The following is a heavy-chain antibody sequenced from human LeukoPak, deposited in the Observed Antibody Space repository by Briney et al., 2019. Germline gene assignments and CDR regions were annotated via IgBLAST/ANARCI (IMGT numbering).Heavy chain of an antibody. Sequence: PSETLSLTCTVSSGSISSYYWSWIRQPPGKGLEWIGYIYYSGSTNYNPSLKSRVTISVDTSKNQFSLKLSSVTAADTAVYYCARHAFDYVWGSYRYSEGYYFDYWGQGTLVTVSS. CDR2: IYYSGST. D-gene: IGHD3-16*02. J-gene: IGHJ4*02. V-gene: IGHV4-59*01. CDR1: SGSISSYY. CDR3: ARHAFDYVWGSYRYSEGYYFDY.